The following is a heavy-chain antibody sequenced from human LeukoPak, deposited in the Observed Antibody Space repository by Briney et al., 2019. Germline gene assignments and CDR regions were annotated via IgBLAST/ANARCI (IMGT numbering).Heavy chain of an antibody. CDR2: IIPIFGTA. CDR1: GGTFSSYA. Sequence: SVKVSCKASGGTFSSYAISWVRQAPGQGLEWMGGIIPIFGTANYAQKFQGRVTITADESTSTAYMELSSLRSEDTAVYYCAKAYCGGDCYSILEYWGQGTLVTVSS. V-gene: IGHV1-69*13. CDR3: AKAYCGGDCYSILEY. J-gene: IGHJ4*02. D-gene: IGHD2-21*02.